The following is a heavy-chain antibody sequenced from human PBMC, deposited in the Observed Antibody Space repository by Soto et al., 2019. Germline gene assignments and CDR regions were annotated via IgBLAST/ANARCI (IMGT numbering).Heavy chain of an antibody. V-gene: IGHV4-34*01. CDR2: INHSGST. CDR3: ARDKISGLFDY. J-gene: IGHJ4*02. CDR1: GGSFSGYY. Sequence: QVQLQQWGAGLLKPSETLSLTCAVYGGSFSGYYWTWIRQTPGTGLEWIGEINHSGSTNYNPSLKSRVTLSVDTSKTQFSLKLTSVTAADTAVYYCARDKISGLFDYWGQGTLVTVSS.